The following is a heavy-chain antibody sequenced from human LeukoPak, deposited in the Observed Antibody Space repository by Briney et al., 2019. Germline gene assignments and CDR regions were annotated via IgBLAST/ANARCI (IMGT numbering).Heavy chain of an antibody. Sequence: SETLSLTCTVSGGSISSSPYYWGWVRQPPGKGLEWIGITYYTGSTYYNPSLKRRVTISVDTSKNQFSLKLSSVTAADTAVYYCARSLGYYYGMDVWGQGTTVTVSS. CDR1: GGSISSSPYY. D-gene: IGHD3-10*01. CDR2: TYYTGST. J-gene: IGHJ6*02. V-gene: IGHV4-39*07. CDR3: ARSLGYYYGMDV.